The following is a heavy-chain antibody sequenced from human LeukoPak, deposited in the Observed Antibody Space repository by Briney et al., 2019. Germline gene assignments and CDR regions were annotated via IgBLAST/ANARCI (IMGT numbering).Heavy chain of an antibody. Sequence: GGSLRLSCAASGFTVSSNFMSWVRQAPGKGLEWVSTITGPGDNTFYGDSVRGRFTISRDNSRNTLYLQMNGLRVEDTAIYYCAKDLHTSAWSPTFDSWGQGTLVTVSS. CDR3: AKDLHTSAWSPTFDS. CDR2: ITGPGDNT. D-gene: IGHD2-2*01. J-gene: IGHJ4*02. CDR1: GFTVSSNF. V-gene: IGHV3-23*01.